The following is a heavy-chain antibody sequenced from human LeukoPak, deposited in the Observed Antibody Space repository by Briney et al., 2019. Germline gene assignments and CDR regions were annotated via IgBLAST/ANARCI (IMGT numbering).Heavy chain of an antibody. CDR1: GGSFSGYY. Sequence: PSETLSLTCAVYGGSFSGYYWSWIRQPPGKGLEWIGEINHSGSTNYNPSLKSRVTISVDTSKNQFSLKLSSVTAADTAVYYCARECYWGSRHFDLWGRGTLVTVSS. D-gene: IGHD2-21*01. CDR2: INHSGST. J-gene: IGHJ2*01. V-gene: IGHV4-34*01. CDR3: ARECYWGSRHFDL.